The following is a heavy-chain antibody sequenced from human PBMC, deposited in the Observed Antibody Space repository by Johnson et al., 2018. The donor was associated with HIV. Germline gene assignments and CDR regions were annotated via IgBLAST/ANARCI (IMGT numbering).Heavy chain of an antibody. CDR3: TTARTYF. V-gene: IGHV3-23*04. CDR1: AFTVSDNY. J-gene: IGHJ3*01. CDR2: ISGSGGST. D-gene: IGHD2-8*01. Sequence: MLLVESGGGLVQPGGSLRLSCAASAFTVSDNYLSWVRQAPGKGLEWVSAISGSGGSTYYADSVKGRFTISRDNSKNTLYLQMNSLKTEDTAVYYCTTARTYFWGQGTMVTVSS.